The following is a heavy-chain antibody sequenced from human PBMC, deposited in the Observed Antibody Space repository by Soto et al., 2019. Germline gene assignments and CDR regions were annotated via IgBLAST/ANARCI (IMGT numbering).Heavy chain of an antibody. CDR3: GRRAGPRPGGGGTEPLDI. Sequence: QVQLVQSGAEVEKPGASVKISCKASGYSFTSQYVHWVRQAPGQGLEWMGIINPNGGSTTYAQKFPGQVPPARDTATSTRQWGLSSPTTGGPASQLRGRRAGPRPGGGGTEPLDIWGQGTMVTVAS. D-gene: IGHD3-16*01. CDR2: INPNGGST. CDR1: GYSFTSQY. V-gene: IGHV1-46*01. J-gene: IGHJ3*02.